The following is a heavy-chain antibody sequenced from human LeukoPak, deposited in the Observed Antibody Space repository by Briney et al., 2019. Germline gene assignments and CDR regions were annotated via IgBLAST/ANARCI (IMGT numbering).Heavy chain of an antibody. CDR3: AKPYHDCISTSCYSEYDC. D-gene: IGHD2-2*01. CDR1: GFTFSSSA. J-gene: IGHJ4*02. Sequence: PGGSLRLSCAASGFTFSSSAMRWVRQAPGKGLEWVSPISGSGDSTYSADSVTGRFTISRDNSKTLLYLQLKSLRLKDEAVYVCAKPYHDCISTSCYSEYDCWGQGTLVAV. CDR2: ISGSGDST. V-gene: IGHV3-23*01.